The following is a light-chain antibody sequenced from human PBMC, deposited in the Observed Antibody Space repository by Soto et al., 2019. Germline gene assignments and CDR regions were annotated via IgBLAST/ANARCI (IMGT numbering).Light chain of an antibody. V-gene: IGKV1-16*01. CDR2: AAS. CDR1: QGINNY. Sequence: DIQMTQSPSSLSASVGDRVTITCRASQGINNYLAWFQQKPGKAPKSLIYAASSLQSGVPSRFSGSASGTDFTLTISSQQPEDFATDYCKHYNSYPLSCGGGTKVEIK. CDR3: KHYNSYPLS. J-gene: IGKJ4*01.